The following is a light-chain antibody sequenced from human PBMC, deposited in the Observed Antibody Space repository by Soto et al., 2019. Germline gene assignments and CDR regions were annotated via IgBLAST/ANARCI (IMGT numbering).Light chain of an antibody. CDR2: DAS. Sequence: DIQMTQSPSSLSASVGDRVTITCQASQDIRNYLNWYQQKPGKAPKLLIYDASNLETGVPSRFSGSGYGTDFTFTISSLQPEDIAKSYCQPNDSLPYTFGQGTKLASK. CDR1: QDIRNY. CDR3: QPNDSLPYT. V-gene: IGKV1-33*01. J-gene: IGKJ2*01.